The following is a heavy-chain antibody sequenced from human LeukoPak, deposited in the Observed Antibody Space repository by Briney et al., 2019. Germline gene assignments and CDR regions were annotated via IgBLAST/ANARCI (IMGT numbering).Heavy chain of an antibody. CDR1: GFTFSNYA. J-gene: IGHJ4*02. CDR3: AKDSRNYYFDY. Sequence: QPGGSLRLSCAASGFTFSNYAMKWVRQAPGKGLEWVALISDDGNKKYYADSVKGRFTISRDNSENTVYLQMNSLRAEDTAVYYCAKDSRNYYFDYWGQGTLVIVSS. V-gene: IGHV3-30*18. CDR2: ISDDGNKK.